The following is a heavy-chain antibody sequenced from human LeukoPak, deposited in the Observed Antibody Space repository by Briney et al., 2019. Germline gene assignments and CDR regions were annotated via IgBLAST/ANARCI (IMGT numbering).Heavy chain of an antibody. D-gene: IGHD1-1*01. V-gene: IGHV3-66*01. CDR3: ARNGNHGAFDI. J-gene: IGHJ3*02. Sequence: GGSLRLSCAASGFTVSSNYMSWVCQAPGKGLEWVSVIYSGGSTYYADSVKGRFTISRDNSKNMLYLQMNSLRAEDTAVYYCARNGNHGAFDIWGQGTMVTVSS. CDR1: GFTVSSNY. CDR2: IYSGGST.